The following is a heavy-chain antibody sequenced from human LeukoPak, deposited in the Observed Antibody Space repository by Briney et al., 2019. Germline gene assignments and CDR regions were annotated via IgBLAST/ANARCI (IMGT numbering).Heavy chain of an antibody. J-gene: IGHJ5*02. CDR3: ARGHRSGRPTNWFDP. CDR1: GYTFTDYG. V-gene: IGHV1-18*01. D-gene: IGHD3-10*01. CDR2: ISTYNGDT. Sequence: ASVKVSCKASGYTFTDYGISWVRQAPGQGLEWMGWISTYNGDTNFAQKFQGRVTMTTDTSTNTAYMELRSLRSDDTAVYYCARGHRSGRPTNWFDPWGQGTLVTVSS.